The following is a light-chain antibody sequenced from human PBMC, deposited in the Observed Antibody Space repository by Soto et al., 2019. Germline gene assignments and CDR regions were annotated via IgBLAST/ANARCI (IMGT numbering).Light chain of an antibody. CDR2: GGY. CDR1: QTISTY. Sequence: DIQMTQSPSPLSASVGDRVTITCRASQTISTYLNWYQQKPGKAPNLLIYGGYTLQSGVPSRFSGSGSGTEFSLTITGLQPEDFATYYCQYLNGVPTITFGQGTRLEIK. CDR3: QYLNGVPTIT. V-gene: IGKV1-9*01. J-gene: IGKJ5*01.